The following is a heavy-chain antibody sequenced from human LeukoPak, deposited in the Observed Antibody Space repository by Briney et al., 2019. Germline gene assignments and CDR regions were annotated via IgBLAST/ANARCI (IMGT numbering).Heavy chain of an antibody. CDR1: GYTFTSYA. J-gene: IGHJ4*02. D-gene: IGHD3/OR15-3a*01. CDR3: ARESLDWGNHFDY. CDR2: INAGNGNT. Sequence: ASVKVSCKASGYTFTSYAMHWVRQAPGQRLEWMGWINAGNGNTKYSQKFQGRVTITRDTSASTAYMEPSSLRSEDTAVYYCARESLDWGNHFDYWGQGTLVTVSS. V-gene: IGHV1-3*01.